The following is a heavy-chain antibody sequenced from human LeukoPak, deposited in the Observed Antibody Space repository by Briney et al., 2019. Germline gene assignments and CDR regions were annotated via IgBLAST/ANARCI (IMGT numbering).Heavy chain of an antibody. CDR1: GYTFTSYF. Sequence: EASVKLSCKASGYTFTSYFMHWVRQAPGQGLEWMGIINPSGGSTSYAQKFQGRVTMTRDTSTSTVYMELSSLRSEDTAVYYCATASGSYYNWFDPWGQGTLVTVSS. D-gene: IGHD1-26*01. J-gene: IGHJ5*02. CDR3: ATASGSYYNWFDP. V-gene: IGHV1-46*01. CDR2: INPSGGST.